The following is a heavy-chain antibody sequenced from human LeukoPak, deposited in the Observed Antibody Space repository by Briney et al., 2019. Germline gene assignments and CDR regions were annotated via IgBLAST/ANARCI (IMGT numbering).Heavy chain of an antibody. CDR1: GGSMNSYY. J-gene: IGHJ6*02. CDR2: IYYSGST. D-gene: IGHD3-22*01. Sequence: SETLSLTCSVSGGSMNSYYWGWIRQPPGKGLEWIGSIYYSGSTYYNPSLKSRVTISVDTSKNQFSLKLSSVTAADTAVYYCATLGGTMIVETYGMDVWGQGTTVTVSS. CDR3: ATLGGTMIVETYGMDV. V-gene: IGHV4-39*01.